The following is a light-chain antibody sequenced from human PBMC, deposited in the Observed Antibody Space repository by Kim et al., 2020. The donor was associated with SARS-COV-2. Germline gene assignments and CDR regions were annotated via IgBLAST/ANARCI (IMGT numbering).Light chain of an antibody. CDR2: GAS. V-gene: IGKV3-20*01. J-gene: IGKJ2*01. Sequence: EIVLTQSPGTLSLSPGERATLSCRASQSVSSSYLAWYQQKPGQAPRLLIYGASSRATGIPDRFSGSGSGTDFTLTISRLETEDFAVYYGQQYGSSPMYTLGQGTKLE. CDR3: QQYGSSPMYT. CDR1: QSVSSSY.